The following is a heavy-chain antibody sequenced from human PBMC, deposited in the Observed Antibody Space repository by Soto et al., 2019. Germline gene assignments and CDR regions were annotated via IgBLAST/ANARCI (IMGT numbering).Heavy chain of an antibody. D-gene: IGHD2-2*01. CDR2: ISYDGSNK. Sequence: GSLRLSWAASGFTFRSYGMHWVRQAPGKGLEWVAVISYDGSNKYYADSVKGRFTISRDNSKNTLYLQMNSLRAEDTAVYYCAKDAGYCSSTSCPRENYYYYYMDVWGKGTTVTVSS. J-gene: IGHJ6*03. CDR1: GFTFRSYG. CDR3: AKDAGYCSSTSCPRENYYYYYMDV. V-gene: IGHV3-30*18.